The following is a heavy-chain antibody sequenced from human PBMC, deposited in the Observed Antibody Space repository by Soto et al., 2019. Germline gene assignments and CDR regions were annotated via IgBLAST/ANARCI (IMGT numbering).Heavy chain of an antibody. Sequence: QVQLVQSGAEVKKPGASVKVSCKASGYTFTDYYIHWVRQAPGQGLEWMGWINPNTGGTKYAQNFKGRVTMTSDNSITKEHMELRRLRSGDKAVYFCMSIPHSSGSYEISARPPLNSFNYWGQGTLITVS. J-gene: IGHJ4*01. CDR1: GYTFTDYY. D-gene: IGHD6-19*01. CDR3: MSIPHSSGSYEISARPPLNSFNY. CDR2: INPNTGGT. V-gene: IGHV1-2*02.